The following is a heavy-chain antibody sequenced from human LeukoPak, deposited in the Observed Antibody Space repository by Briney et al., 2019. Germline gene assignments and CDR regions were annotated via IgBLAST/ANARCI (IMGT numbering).Heavy chain of an antibody. J-gene: IGHJ6*03. CDR1: GGSMSSYC. Sequence: PSETLSLTCTVAGGSMSSYCWSWIRQAPGKGLEWIGCVYDSGSTNYNPSLKSRVTISVDTSKNQFSLKMTSVTAADTAVYYCARRHGSGVYLDVWGKGTTVTVS. CDR2: VYDSGST. CDR3: ARRHGSGVYLDV. V-gene: IGHV4-59*08. D-gene: IGHD2-2*03.